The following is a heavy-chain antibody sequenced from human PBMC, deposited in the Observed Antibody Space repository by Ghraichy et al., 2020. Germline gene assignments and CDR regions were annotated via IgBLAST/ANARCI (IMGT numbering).Heavy chain of an antibody. CDR2: IYYSGST. CDR1: GGSISSYY. D-gene: IGHD6-13*01. J-gene: IGHJ6*03. V-gene: IGHV4-59*01. Sequence: SETLSLTCTVSGGSISSYYWSWIRQPPGKGLEWIGYIYYSGSTNYNPSLKSRVTISVDTSKNQFSLKLSSVTAADTAVYYCARGDSSSWPLGIYYYMDVWGKGTTVTVSS. CDR3: ARGDSSSWPLGIYYYMDV.